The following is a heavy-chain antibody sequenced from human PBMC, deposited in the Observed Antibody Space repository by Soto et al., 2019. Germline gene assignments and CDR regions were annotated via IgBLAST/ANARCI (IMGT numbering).Heavy chain of an antibody. CDR1: GGSISSGGYY. D-gene: IGHD3-22*01. J-gene: IGHJ3*02. Sequence: SETLSLTCTVSGGSISSGGYYWSWIRQHPGKGLEWIGYIYYSGSTYYNPSLKSRVTISVDTSKNQFSLKLSSVTAAGTAVYYCATTVPQRSDYYDSSGYPDAFDIWGQGTMVTVSS. CDR3: ATTVPQRSDYYDSSGYPDAFDI. V-gene: IGHV4-31*03. CDR2: IYYSGST.